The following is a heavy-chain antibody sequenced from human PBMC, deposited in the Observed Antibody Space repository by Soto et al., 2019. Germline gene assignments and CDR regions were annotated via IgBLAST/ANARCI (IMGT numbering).Heavy chain of an antibody. J-gene: IGHJ6*02. Sequence: EVQLVESGGGLVKPGGSLRLSCAASGFTFSNAWMSWVRQAPGKGLEWVGRIKSKTDGGTTDYAAPVKGRFTISRDDSKNTLYLQMNSLKTEDTAVYYCTTGPIVLVPAAILPYYYYGMDVWGQGTTVTVSS. CDR1: GFTFSNAW. V-gene: IGHV3-15*01. CDR3: TTGPIVLVPAAILPYYYYGMDV. D-gene: IGHD2-2*02. CDR2: IKSKTDGGTT.